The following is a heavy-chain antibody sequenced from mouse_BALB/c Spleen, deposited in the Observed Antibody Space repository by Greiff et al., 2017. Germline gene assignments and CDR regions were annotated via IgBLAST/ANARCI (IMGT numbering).Heavy chain of an antibody. V-gene: IGHV14-3*02. CDR3: ARKGDDGYYGGFAY. J-gene: IGHJ3*01. D-gene: IGHD2-3*01. CDR2: IDPANGNT. Sequence: VQLKESGAELVKPGASVKLSCTASGFNIKDTYMHWVKQRPEQGLEWIGRIDPANGNTKYDPKFQGKATITADTSSNTAYLQLSSVTSEDTAVYYCARKGDDGYYGGFAYWGQGTLVTVSA. CDR1: GFNIKDTY.